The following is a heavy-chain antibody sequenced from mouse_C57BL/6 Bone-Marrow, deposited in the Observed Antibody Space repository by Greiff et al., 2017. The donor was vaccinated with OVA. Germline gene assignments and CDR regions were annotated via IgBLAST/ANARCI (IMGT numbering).Heavy chain of an antibody. D-gene: IGHD1-1*01. V-gene: IGHV7-3*01. J-gene: IGHJ1*03. CDR2: IRNTANGYTT. Sequence: DVMLVESGGGLVQPGGSLSLSCAASGFTFTAYYMSWVRQPPGKALEWLGFIRNTANGYTTEYSASVKGRFTISRDNTQRNLYSQMKALIGEDSATDYCARYGYNYVNSLWYFDGWGTGTTVTVSS. CDR1: GFTFTAYY. CDR3: ARYGYNYVNSLWYFDG.